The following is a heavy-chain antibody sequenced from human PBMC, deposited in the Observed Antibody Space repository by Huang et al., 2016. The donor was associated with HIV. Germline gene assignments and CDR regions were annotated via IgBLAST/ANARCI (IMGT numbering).Heavy chain of an antibody. Sequence: QVHLVESGGGVVQPGGSLRLSCAASGFTLRGCGMHWVRQAPGKGLEGGAVISYDGRSQFYTASVKGRFTISRDNSDNTLSLQMKGLRPDDTAVYYCAKESRWFSDFDHWGQGVLVSVSS. CDR2: ISYDGRSQ. CDR1: GFTLRGCG. V-gene: IGHV3-30*18. J-gene: IGHJ4*02. CDR3: AKESRWFSDFDH. D-gene: IGHD2-15*01.